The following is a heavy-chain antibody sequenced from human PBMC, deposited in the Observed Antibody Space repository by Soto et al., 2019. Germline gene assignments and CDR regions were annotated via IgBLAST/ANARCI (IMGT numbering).Heavy chain of an antibody. CDR2: IIPIFGTA. CDR1: GGTFSSYA. V-gene: IGHV1-69*13. Sequence: SVKVSCKASGGTFSSYAINWVRQAPGQGLEWMGGIIPIFGTANHAQRFQGRVTITADESTSTAYMELSSLRSDDTAVYYCARGGLADRRYYYYYGMDVWGQGTTVTVSS. CDR3: ARGGLADRRYYYYYGMDV. J-gene: IGHJ6*02.